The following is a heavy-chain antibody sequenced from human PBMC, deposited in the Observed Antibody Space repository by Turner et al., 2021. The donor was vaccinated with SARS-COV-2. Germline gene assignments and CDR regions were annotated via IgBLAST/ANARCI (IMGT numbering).Heavy chain of an antibody. V-gene: IGHV1-24*01. Sequence: QAQLVQSGAGVKKPGPSLKVSCKVSGYTLTELSMHWVRQAPGQGLEWMRGFGPEDAETNYEQKFTGRVNKTEDTSTIAACMVMSSLRSEDTGVYYWATGYGYCSGSYSIDYWGQGTLVTVSS. D-gene: IGHD2-15*01. CDR1: GYTLTELS. J-gene: IGHJ4*02. CDR2: FGPEDAET. CDR3: ATGYGYCSGSYSIDY.